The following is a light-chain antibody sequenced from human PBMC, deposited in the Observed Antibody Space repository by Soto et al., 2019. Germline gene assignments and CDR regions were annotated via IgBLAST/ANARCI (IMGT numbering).Light chain of an antibody. Sequence: QMTQSPSTLSASVGDRVTITCRASQSISSWLAWYQQKPGKAPNLLIYDASSLESGVPSRFSGGGSGTEFTLTISSLQPDDFATYYCQQYNSCPRTFGQGTKVDIK. CDR1: QSISSW. CDR3: QQYNSCPRT. J-gene: IGKJ1*01. V-gene: IGKV1-5*01. CDR2: DAS.